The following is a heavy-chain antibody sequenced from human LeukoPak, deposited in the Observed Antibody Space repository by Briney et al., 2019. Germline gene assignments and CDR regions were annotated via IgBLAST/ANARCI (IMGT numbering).Heavy chain of an antibody. CDR2: IRSKAYGGTT. D-gene: IGHD1-7*01. CDR1: GFTFSDYY. Sequence: GGSLRLSCAASGFTFSDYYMSWIRQAPGKGLEWVGFIRSKAYGGTTEYAASVKGRFTISRDDSKSIAYLQMNSLKTEDTAVYYCSELAYGYWGQGTLVTVSS. V-gene: IGHV3-49*03. CDR3: SELAYGY. J-gene: IGHJ4*02.